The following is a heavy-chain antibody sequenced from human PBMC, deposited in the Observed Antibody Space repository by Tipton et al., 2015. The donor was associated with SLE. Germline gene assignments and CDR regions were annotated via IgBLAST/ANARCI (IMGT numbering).Heavy chain of an antibody. V-gene: IGHV4-34*01. J-gene: IGHJ4*02. D-gene: IGHD3-16*02. Sequence: TLSLTCTVYGGSFSDYYWSWIRQPPGKGLEWIGEINHSGSTNYNPSLKSRVTISVDTSKNQFSLKLSSVTAADTAEYYCARGYYDYIWGSYRWGYFDYWGQGTLVTVSS. CDR2: INHSGST. CDR1: GGSFSDYY. CDR3: ARGYYDYIWGSYRWGYFDY.